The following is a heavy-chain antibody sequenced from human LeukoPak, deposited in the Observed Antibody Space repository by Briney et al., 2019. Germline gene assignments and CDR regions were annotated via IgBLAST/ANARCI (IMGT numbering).Heavy chain of an antibody. Sequence: GGSLRLSCAASGFTVSSNYMSWVRQAPGKGLVWVSRIRSDGSSTSYADFVKGRFAISRDNAKNTLYLHMNSLRAEDTAVYYCVRDGGSPCKRFAPWGKGPLVTVSS. CDR3: VRDGGSPCKRFAP. D-gene: IGHD3-16*01. V-gene: IGHV3-74*01. CDR2: IRSDGSST. J-gene: IGHJ5*02. CDR1: GFTVSSNY.